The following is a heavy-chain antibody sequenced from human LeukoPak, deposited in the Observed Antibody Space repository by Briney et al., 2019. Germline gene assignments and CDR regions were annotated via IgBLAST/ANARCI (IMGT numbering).Heavy chain of an antibody. Sequence: GGSLRLSCAASGFTFSSYEMNWVRQAPGKGLEWVSYISSSGSTIYYADSVKGRFTISRDNAKNSLYLQMNSLRAEGTAVYYCATLPLWDGNTVYYDILTGYYNRSAFDIWGQGTMVTVSS. CDR1: GFTFSSYE. CDR2: ISSSGSTI. V-gene: IGHV3-48*03. J-gene: IGHJ3*02. CDR3: ATLPLWDGNTVYYDILTGYYNRSAFDI. D-gene: IGHD3-9*01.